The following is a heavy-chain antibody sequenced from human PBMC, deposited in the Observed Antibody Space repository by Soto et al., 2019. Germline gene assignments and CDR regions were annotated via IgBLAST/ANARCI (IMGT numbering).Heavy chain of an antibody. CDR3: ARVDREDIVVVPAAEQNIAAAAYFDY. CDR1: GGSISSGGYY. Sequence: SETLSLTCTVSGGSISSGGYYWSWIRQHPGKGLEWIGYIYYSGSTYYNPSLKSRVTISVDTSKNQFSLKLRSVTAADTAVYYCARVDREDIVVVPAAEQNIAAAAYFDYWGQGTLVTVSS. J-gene: IGHJ4*02. D-gene: IGHD2-2*01. CDR2: IYYSGST. V-gene: IGHV4-31*03.